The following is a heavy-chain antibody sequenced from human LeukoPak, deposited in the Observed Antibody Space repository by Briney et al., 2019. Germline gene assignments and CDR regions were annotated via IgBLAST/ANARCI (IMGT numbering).Heavy chain of an antibody. CDR2: ISSGGTTI. CDR1: GFTFGHYE. J-gene: IGHJ6*02. CDR3: ARDAGSINYYYYGMDV. Sequence: GGSLRLSCAASGFTFGHYEMNWVRQAPGKGLEWVSYISSGGTTIYYADSVKGRFTISRDNAQNSLYLQMNSLRAEDAAVYYCARDAGSINYYYYGMDVWGQGTTVTVSS. V-gene: IGHV3-48*03. D-gene: IGHD3-10*01.